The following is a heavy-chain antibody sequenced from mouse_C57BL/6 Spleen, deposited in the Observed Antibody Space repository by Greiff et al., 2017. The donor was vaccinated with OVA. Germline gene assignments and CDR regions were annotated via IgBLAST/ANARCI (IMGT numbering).Heavy chain of an antibody. CDR1: GYTFTSYW. J-gene: IGHJ2*01. V-gene: IGHV1-69*01. CDR2: IDPSDSYT. D-gene: IGHD2-4*01. Sequence: VQLQQSGAELVMPGASVKLSCKASGYTFTSYWMHWVKQRPGQGLEWIGEIDPSDSYTNYNQKFKGKSTLTVDKSSSTAYMQLSSLTSEDSAVYYCAIYYDYDGYFDYWGQGTTLTVSS. CDR3: AIYYDYDGYFDY.